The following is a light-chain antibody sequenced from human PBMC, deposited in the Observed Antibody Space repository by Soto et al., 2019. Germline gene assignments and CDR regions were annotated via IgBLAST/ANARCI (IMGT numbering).Light chain of an antibody. CDR2: EVN. J-gene: IGLJ3*02. CDR3: CSHVGGSSPQWV. V-gene: IGLV2-23*02. CDR1: SNDVGGYNL. Sequence: QSALTQPASVSGSPGQSITISCTGTSNDVGGYNLVSWFQQHSGKAPKLMISEVNKRPSGVSNRFSGSKSANTASLTISGLQAEDEADYYCCSHVGGSSPQWVFGGGTQLTVL.